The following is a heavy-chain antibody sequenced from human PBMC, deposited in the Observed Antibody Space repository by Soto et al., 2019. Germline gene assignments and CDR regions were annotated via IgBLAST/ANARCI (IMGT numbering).Heavy chain of an antibody. CDR2: ISYDGSNK. Sequence: GGSLRLSCAASGFTFSSYDMHWVRQAPGKGLEWMAVISYDGSNKYYADSVKGRFTISRDNSKNTLYLQMNSLRAEDTAVYYCAKDPTSYDSSAQFDSWGQGTLVTVSS. CDR3: AKDPTSYDSSAQFDS. V-gene: IGHV3-30*18. D-gene: IGHD3-22*01. J-gene: IGHJ4*02. CDR1: GFTFSSYD.